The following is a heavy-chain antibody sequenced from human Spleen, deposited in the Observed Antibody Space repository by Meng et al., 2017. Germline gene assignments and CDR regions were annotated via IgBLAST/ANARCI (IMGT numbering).Heavy chain of an antibody. V-gene: IGHV7-4-1*02. J-gene: IGHJ4*02. CDR2: INTNTGNP. Sequence: QVRLVQSGSEVKKPGASVKVSCKASGYTFTSYAINWVRQAPGQGLEWMGWINTNTGNPTYAQGFTGRFVFSLDTSVSTTFLQISSLKAEDTAVYFCARLRPYIDSSGDFDFWGQGALVTVSS. CDR1: GYTFTSYA. CDR3: ARLRPYIDSSGDFDF. D-gene: IGHD3-22*01.